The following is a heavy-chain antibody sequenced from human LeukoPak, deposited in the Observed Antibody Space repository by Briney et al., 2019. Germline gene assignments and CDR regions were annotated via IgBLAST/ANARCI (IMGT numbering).Heavy chain of an antibody. Sequence: GGSLRLSCAASGFTFSNAWMSWVRQAPGKGLECVGRIKSKTDGGTTDYAAPVKGRFTISRDDSKNTLYLQMNSLKTEDTAVYYCTTNAYSSGRDAFVIWGQGTMVTVSS. J-gene: IGHJ3*02. CDR1: GFTFSNAW. CDR3: TTNAYSSGRDAFVI. D-gene: IGHD6-19*01. CDR2: IKSKTDGGTT. V-gene: IGHV3-15*01.